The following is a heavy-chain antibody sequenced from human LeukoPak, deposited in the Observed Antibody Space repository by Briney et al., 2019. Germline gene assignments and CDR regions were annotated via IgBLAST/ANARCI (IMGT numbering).Heavy chain of an antibody. CDR3: AKELGSYLGGTFDY. J-gene: IGHJ4*02. D-gene: IGHD1-26*01. Sequence: GGPLRLSCAASGFTVNSNYWSWVRQAPGKGLEWVSVIYSGGTTYYADSVKGRFTFSRDNSKNMLHLQMNSLRAEDTAVYYCAKELGSYLGGTFDYWGQGTLVTVSS. CDR2: IYSGGTT. CDR1: GFTVNSNY. V-gene: IGHV3-53*01.